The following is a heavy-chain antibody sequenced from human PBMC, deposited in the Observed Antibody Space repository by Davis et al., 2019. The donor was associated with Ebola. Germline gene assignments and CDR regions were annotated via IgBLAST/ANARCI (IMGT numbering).Heavy chain of an antibody. D-gene: IGHD3-3*01. CDR1: GFIFRNYA. Sequence: GESLKISCAASGFIFRNYAMHWVRQAPGKGLEWVAVVSHSERERFYADSVKGRFTISRDNSENTLYLQMNILTADDTSVYYWARAGFDEVLDYWGQGTPVTVS. V-gene: IGHV3-30*04. CDR2: VSHSERER. CDR3: ARAGFDEVLDY. J-gene: IGHJ4*02.